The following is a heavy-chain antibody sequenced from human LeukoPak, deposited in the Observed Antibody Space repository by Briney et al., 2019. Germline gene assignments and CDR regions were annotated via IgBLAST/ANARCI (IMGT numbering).Heavy chain of an antibody. CDR3: ARGSTGSGWTYYFDY. CDR2: IYYSGST. CDR1: GGSISSSSYY. J-gene: IGHJ4*02. Sequence: SETLSLTCTVSGGSISSSSYYWGWIRQPPGKGLEWIGSIYYSGSTNYNPSLKSRVTISIDTSKNQFSLKLTSVTAADTAVYYCARGSTGSGWTYYFDYWGQGTLVTVSS. V-gene: IGHV4-39*07. D-gene: IGHD6-19*01.